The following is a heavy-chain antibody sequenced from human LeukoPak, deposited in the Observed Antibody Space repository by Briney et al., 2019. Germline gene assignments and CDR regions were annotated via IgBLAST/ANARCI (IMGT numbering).Heavy chain of an antibody. V-gene: IGHV4-59*01. D-gene: IGHD6-13*01. Sequence: SETLSLTCAVYGGSFSGYYWSWLRQPPGKGLEWIGYIYYSGSTNYNPSLKSRVTISVDTSKNQFSLKLSSVTTADTAVYYCARDLYSSSWYQFDYWGQGTLVTVSS. CDR3: ARDLYSSSWYQFDY. CDR2: IYYSGST. J-gene: IGHJ4*02. CDR1: GGSFSGYY.